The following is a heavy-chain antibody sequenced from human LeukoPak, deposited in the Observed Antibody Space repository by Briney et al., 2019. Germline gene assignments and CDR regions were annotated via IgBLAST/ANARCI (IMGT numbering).Heavy chain of an antibody. CDR2: IYHSGST. CDR1: GGSISSGGYS. J-gene: IGHJ4*02. CDR3: ASGGYYYEDY. D-gene: IGHD3-22*01. Sequence: SETLSLTCAVSGGSISSGGYSWSWIRQPPGKGLEWIGYIYHSGSTYYNPSLKSRVTISVDTSKNQFSLKLSSVTAADTAVYYCASGGYYYEDYWGQGTLVTVSS. V-gene: IGHV4-30-2*02.